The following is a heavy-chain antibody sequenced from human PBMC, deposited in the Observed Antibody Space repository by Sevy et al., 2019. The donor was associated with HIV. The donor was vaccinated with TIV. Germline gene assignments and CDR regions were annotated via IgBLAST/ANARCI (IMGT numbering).Heavy chain of an antibody. Sequence: ASVKVSCKASGYTFTSYDINWVRQATGQGLEWMGWMNPNSGNTGYAQKFQGRVTMTRNTSISTAYMELSSLRSEDTAVYYCAALSCSGGSFHREPYYFDYWGQGTLVTVSS. J-gene: IGHJ4*02. CDR2: MNPNSGNT. CDR1: GYTFTSYD. V-gene: IGHV1-8*01. CDR3: AALSCSGGSFHREPYYFDY. D-gene: IGHD2-15*01.